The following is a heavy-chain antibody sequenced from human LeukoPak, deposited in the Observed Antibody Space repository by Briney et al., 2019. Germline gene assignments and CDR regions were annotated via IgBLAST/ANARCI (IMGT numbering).Heavy chain of an antibody. D-gene: IGHD3-10*01. CDR2: IKQDGSEK. CDR1: GFTFSSYW. J-gene: IGHJ5*02. V-gene: IGHV3-7*01. CDR3: ARDLEVEEGSLFDP. Sequence: PGGSLRLSCAASGFTFSSYWMSWVRQAPGKGLEWVANIKQDGSEKYYVDSVKGRFTISRDNAKNSLYLQMNSLRAEDTAVYYCARDLEVEEGSLFDPRGQGTLVTVSS.